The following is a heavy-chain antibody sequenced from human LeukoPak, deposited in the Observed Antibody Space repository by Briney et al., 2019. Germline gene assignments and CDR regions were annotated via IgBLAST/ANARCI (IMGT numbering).Heavy chain of an antibody. CDR2: ISWNSGSI. CDR3: AKGKNPASTVTTPFDY. J-gene: IGHJ4*02. Sequence: SLRLSCAASGFTFDDYAMHWVRQAPGKGLEWVSVISWNSGSIGYADSVKGRFTISRDNAKNSLYLQMNSLRAEDTALYYCAKGKNPASTVTTPFDYWGQGTLVTVSS. V-gene: IGHV3-9*01. D-gene: IGHD4-17*01. CDR1: GFTFDDYA.